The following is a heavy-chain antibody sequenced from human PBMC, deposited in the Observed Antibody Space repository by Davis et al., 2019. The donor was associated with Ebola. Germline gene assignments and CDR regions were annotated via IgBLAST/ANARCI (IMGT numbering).Heavy chain of an antibody. V-gene: IGHV1-18*01. CDR3: ARDITMVQGGWLDP. CDR1: GYTFTSYG. Sequence: AASVKVSCKASGYTFTSYGISWVRQAPGQGLEWMGWISAYNGNTNYAQKLQGRVTMTTDTSTSTAYMELRSLRSDDTAVYYCARDITMVQGGWLDPWGQGTLVTVSS. J-gene: IGHJ5*02. D-gene: IGHD3-10*01. CDR2: ISAYNGNT.